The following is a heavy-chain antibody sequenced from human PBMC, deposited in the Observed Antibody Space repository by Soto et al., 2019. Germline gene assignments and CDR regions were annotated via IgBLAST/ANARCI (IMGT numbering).Heavy chain of an antibody. J-gene: IGHJ5*02. V-gene: IGHV1-8*01. D-gene: IGHD3-3*01. Sequence: RASVKVSCKASGYTFTSYDINWVRQATGQGLEWMGWMNPNSGNTGYAQKFQGRVTMTRNTSISTAYMELSGLRSEDTAVYYCARGRGYYDFWSLRPWGQGTLVTVSS. CDR3: ARGRGYYDFWSLRP. CDR2: MNPNSGNT. CDR1: GYTFTSYD.